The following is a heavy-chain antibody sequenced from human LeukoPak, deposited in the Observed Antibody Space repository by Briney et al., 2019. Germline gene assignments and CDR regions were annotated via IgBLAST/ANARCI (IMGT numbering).Heavy chain of an antibody. V-gene: IGHV4-4*07. J-gene: IGHJ3*02. CDR2: IFTGGLI. D-gene: IGHD6-13*01. Sequence: SETLSLTCSVSGGSISRYYWNWIRQPAGRGLEWIGRIFTGGLINDNPSLSSRVTVSLDPCKNQVSLKLTSVTAADTAVYYCARHSMLSSTYFGVSDIWGQGTTVTVSS. CDR1: GGSISRYY. CDR3: ARHSMLSSTYFGVSDI.